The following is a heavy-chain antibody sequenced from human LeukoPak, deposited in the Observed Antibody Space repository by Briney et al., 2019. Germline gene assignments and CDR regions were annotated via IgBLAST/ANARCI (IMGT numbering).Heavy chain of an antibody. V-gene: IGHV3-69-1*02. CDR3: ARDLRVGATAFDI. Sequence: PGGSLRLSCAASGFTFSDYYMNWVPQAPGKGLEWVSSVSSSSTIYYADSVKGRFTISRDNAKNSLYLQMNSLRAEDTAVYYRARDLRVGATAFDIWGQGTMVTVSS. CDR1: GFTFSDYY. CDR2: VSSSSTI. D-gene: IGHD1-26*01. J-gene: IGHJ3*02.